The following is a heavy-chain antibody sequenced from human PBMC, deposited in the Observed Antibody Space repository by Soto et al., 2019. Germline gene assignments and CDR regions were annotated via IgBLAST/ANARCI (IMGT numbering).Heavy chain of an antibody. Sequence: GGSLRLSCAASGFTFSSYAMSWVSQAPGKGLEWVSTISGSGGSTYYADSLKGRFTISRDSSKNTLFLQMSSQRAEDTAVYYCAKEAVSGWYYFDYWGPGTLVTVSS. V-gene: IGHV3-23*01. J-gene: IGHJ4*02. D-gene: IGHD6-19*01. CDR3: AKEAVSGWYYFDY. CDR2: ISGSGGST. CDR1: GFTFSSYA.